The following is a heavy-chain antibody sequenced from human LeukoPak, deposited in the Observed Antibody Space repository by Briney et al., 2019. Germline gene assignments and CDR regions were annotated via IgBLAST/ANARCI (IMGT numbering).Heavy chain of an antibody. CDR2: IYYSGST. J-gene: IGHJ4*02. V-gene: IGHV4-30-4*08. D-gene: IGHD2-2*01. CDR3: ARCTQYCSSTSCSYYFDY. CDR1: GGSISSGDYY. Sequence: SETLSLTYTVSGGSISSGDYYWSWIRQPPGKGLEWIGYIYYSGSTYYNPSLKSRVTISVDTSKSQFSLKLSSVTAADTAVYYCARCTQYCSSTSCSYYFDYWGQGTLVTVSS.